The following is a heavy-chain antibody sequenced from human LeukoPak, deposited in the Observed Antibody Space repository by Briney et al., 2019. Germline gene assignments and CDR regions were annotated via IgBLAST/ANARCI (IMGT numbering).Heavy chain of an antibody. V-gene: IGHV3-23*01. CDR2: ISDSGSLT. J-gene: IGHJ4*02. CDR3: AKDARRTSGWYFFDY. CDR1: GFAFSSQA. D-gene: IGHD6-19*01. Sequence: GGSLRLSCAASGFAFSSQAMGWVRQAPGKGLEWVSVISDSGSLTYYADSVKGRFPISRDNSKNTLFLQMNSLRAEDTAVYYCAKDARRTSGWYFFDYWGQGTLVTVSS.